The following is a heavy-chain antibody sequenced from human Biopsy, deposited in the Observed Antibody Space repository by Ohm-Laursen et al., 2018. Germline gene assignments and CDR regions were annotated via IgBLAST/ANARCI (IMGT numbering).Heavy chain of an antibody. Sequence: PGTLSLTCAVSGGPIDSYYWSWIRQPPGKALEWIGYIYFTGRTSYNPSLKSRVTMSVNTSKKQFFLRLSSVTAADTAVYYCASAGYNPDWNFDLWGRGTRVTVSS. D-gene: IGHD5-24*01. CDR2: IYFTGRT. J-gene: IGHJ2*01. CDR1: GGPIDSYY. V-gene: IGHV4-59*12. CDR3: ASAGYNPDWNFDL.